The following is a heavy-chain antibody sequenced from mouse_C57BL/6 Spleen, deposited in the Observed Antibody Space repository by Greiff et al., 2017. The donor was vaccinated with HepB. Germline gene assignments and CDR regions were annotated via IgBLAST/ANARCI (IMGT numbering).Heavy chain of an antibody. J-gene: IGHJ3*01. CDR1: GFTFSDYG. CDR2: ISSGSSTI. CDR3: ARGPLFAY. V-gene: IGHV5-17*01. Sequence: DVKLVESGGGLVKPGGSLKLSCAASGFTFSDYGMHWVRQAPEKGLEWVAYISSGSSTIYYADTVKGRFTISRDNAKNTLFLQMTSLRSEDTAMYYCARGPLFAYWGQGTLVTVSA.